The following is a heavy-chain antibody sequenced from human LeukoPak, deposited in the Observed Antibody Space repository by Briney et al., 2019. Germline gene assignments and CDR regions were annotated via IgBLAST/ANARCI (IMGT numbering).Heavy chain of an antibody. V-gene: IGHV4-34*01. J-gene: IGHJ6*03. CDR1: GGSFSGYY. D-gene: IGHD2-2*01. CDR2: INHSGST. CDR3: ARDPSIAYCSSTSCFGYYYYYMDV. Sequence: PSETLSLTCAVYGGSFSGYYWSWIRQPPGKGLEWIGEINHSGSTNYNPSLKSRVTISVDTSKNQFSLKLSSVTAADTAVYYCARDPSIAYCSSTSCFGYYYYYMDVWGKGTTVTVSS.